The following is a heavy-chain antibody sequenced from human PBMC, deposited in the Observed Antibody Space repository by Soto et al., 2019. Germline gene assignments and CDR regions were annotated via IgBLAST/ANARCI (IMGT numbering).Heavy chain of an antibody. J-gene: IGHJ5*02. Sequence: SETLSLTCAVYGGSFSGYYWSWIRQPPGKGLEWIGEINHSGSTNYNPSLKSRVTISVDTSKNQFSLKLSSVTAADTAVYYCARAGGVYVDMNSFFNWFDPWGQGTLVTVSS. V-gene: IGHV4-34*01. CDR2: INHSGST. CDR1: GGSFSGYY. D-gene: IGHD5-12*01. CDR3: ARAGGVYVDMNSFFNWFDP.